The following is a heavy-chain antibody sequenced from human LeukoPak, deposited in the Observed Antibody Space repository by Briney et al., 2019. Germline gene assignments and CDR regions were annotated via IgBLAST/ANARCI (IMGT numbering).Heavy chain of an antibody. CDR3: ARRDYGGTSAAFDI. CDR1: GYNFTTYW. V-gene: IGHV5-51*01. Sequence: GESLKISCKGSGYNFTTYWVAWVRHMPWKGLEWMGIIFPGDSDTRYRPSFQGQVTISADKSISTAYLQWSSLKASDTAMYYCARRDYGGTSAAFDIWGQGTMVTVSS. J-gene: IGHJ3*02. D-gene: IGHD4-23*01. CDR2: IFPGDSDT.